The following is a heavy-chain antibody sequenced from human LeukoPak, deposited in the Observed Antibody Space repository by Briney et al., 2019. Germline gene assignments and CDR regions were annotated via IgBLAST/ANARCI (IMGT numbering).Heavy chain of an antibody. Sequence: GGSLRLSCAASGFTVSSNYMSWVRQAPGKGLEGVSVIYSGGSTYYADSVKGRFTISRDNSKNTLYLQINSLRAEDTAVYYCARVAFRSSSYISGIDYWGQGTLVTVSS. J-gene: IGHJ4*02. D-gene: IGHD6-6*01. V-gene: IGHV3-53*01. CDR2: IYSGGST. CDR3: ARVAFRSSSYISGIDY. CDR1: GFTVSSNY.